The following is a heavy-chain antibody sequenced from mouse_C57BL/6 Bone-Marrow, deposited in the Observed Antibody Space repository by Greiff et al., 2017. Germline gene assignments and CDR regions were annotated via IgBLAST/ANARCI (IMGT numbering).Heavy chain of an antibody. D-gene: IGHD2-1*01. CDR3: AREGYYGNYERVWFAY. Sequence: QVQLQQSGAELARPGASVKLSCKASGYTFTSYGISWVKQRTGQGLEWIGEIYPRSGNTYYNEKFKGKGTLTVDKSSSTAYMELHSLTSEDSAVYFCAREGYYGNYERVWFAYWGQGTLVTVSA. CDR1: GYTFTSYG. V-gene: IGHV1-81*01. CDR2: IYPRSGNT. J-gene: IGHJ3*01.